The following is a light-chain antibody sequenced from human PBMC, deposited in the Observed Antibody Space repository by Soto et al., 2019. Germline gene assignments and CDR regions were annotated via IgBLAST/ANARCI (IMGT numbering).Light chain of an antibody. CDR1: QSISSW. Sequence: DIQMTQSPSTLSASVGDRDTITCRASQSISSWLAWFQQKPGKAPKLLIYKASSLESGVPSRFSGSESGTEFTPTISSRQPDDFAPYYCLQYLTYPYTFGQGTKLEI. CDR2: KAS. V-gene: IGKV1-5*03. CDR3: LQYLTYPYT. J-gene: IGKJ2*01.